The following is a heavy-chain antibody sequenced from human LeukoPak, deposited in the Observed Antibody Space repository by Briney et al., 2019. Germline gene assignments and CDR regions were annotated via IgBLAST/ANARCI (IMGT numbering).Heavy chain of an antibody. CDR3: ARLYSSSPPNSVY. V-gene: IGHV4-4*02. D-gene: IGHD6-6*01. CDR2: IYHSGST. CDR1: GGSISSSNW. J-gene: IGHJ4*02. Sequence: SETLSLTCAVSGGSISSSNWWSWVRQPPGKGLEWIGEIYHSGSTNYNPSIKSRVTISVDKSKNQFSLKLSSVTAADTAVYYCARLYSSSPPNSVYWGQGTLVTVSS.